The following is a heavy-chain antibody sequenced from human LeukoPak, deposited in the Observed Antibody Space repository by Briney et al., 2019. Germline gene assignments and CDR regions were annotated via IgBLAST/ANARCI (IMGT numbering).Heavy chain of an antibody. Sequence: SETLSLTCTVSGGSISSYYWSWIRQPPGKGLEWIGEINHSGSTNYNPSLKSRVTISVDTSKNQFSLKLSSVTAADTAVYYCARVLGYCSSTSCYIRLSYAFDIWGQGTMVTVSS. J-gene: IGHJ3*02. CDR3: ARVLGYCSSTSCYIRLSYAFDI. V-gene: IGHV4-34*01. CDR2: INHSGST. CDR1: GGSISSYY. D-gene: IGHD2-2*02.